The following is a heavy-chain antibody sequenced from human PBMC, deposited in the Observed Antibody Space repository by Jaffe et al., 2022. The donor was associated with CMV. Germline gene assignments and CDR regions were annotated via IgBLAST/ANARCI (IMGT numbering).Heavy chain of an antibody. CDR2: IYYSGST. D-gene: IGHD6-13*01. CDR1: GGSISSYY. J-gene: IGHJ6*02. CDR3: ARVTSSSSWYRDYYYGMDV. Sequence: QVQLQESGPGLVKPSETLSLTCTVSGGSISSYYWSWIRQPPGKGLEWIGYIYYSGSTNYNPSLKSRVTISVDTSKNQFSLKLSSVTAADTAVYYCARVTSSSSWYRDYYYGMDVWGQGTTVTVSS. V-gene: IGHV4-59*01.